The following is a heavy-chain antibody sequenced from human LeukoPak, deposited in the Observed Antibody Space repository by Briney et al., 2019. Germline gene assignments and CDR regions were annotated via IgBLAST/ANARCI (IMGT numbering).Heavy chain of an antibody. J-gene: IGHJ4*02. V-gene: IGHV3-33*01. CDR2: IWPDGSNK. CDR3: ARELAA. CDR1: GFAFSSYS. D-gene: IGHD6-13*01. Sequence: PGGSLRLSCEAAGFAFSSYSMHWVRQAPGKGPEWVAAIWPDGSNKYYANSVKGRFTISRDNSKNTLYLQMNSLRGDDTAIYYCARELAAWGQGTLVTVSS.